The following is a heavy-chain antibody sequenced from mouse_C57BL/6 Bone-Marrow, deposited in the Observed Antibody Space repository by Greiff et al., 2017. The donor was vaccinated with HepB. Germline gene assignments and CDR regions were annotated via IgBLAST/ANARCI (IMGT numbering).Heavy chain of an antibody. Sequence: VQLQQSGTVLARPGASVKMSCKTSGYTFTSYWMHWVKQRPGQGLEWIGAIYPGNSDTSYNQKFKGKAKLTAVTSASTAYMELISLTNEDSAVYYCTEDWEYDGYDRYAMDYWGQGTSVTVSS. V-gene: IGHV1-5*01. CDR1: GYTFTSYW. J-gene: IGHJ4*01. D-gene: IGHD2-3*01. CDR2: IYPGNSDT. CDR3: TEDWEYDGYDRYAMDY.